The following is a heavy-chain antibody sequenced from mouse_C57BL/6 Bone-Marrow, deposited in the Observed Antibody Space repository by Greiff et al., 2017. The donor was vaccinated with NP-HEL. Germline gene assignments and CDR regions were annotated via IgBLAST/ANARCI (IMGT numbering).Heavy chain of an antibody. J-gene: IGHJ4*01. CDR3: ARDFGAAQARGLYAMDY. CDR1: GFTFSSYA. D-gene: IGHD3-2*02. V-gene: IGHV5-4*01. CDR2: ISDGGSYT. Sequence: EVKVEESGGGLVKPGGSLKLSCAASGFTFSSYAMSWVRQTPEKRLEWVATISDGGSYTYYPDNVKGRFTISRDNAKNNLYLQMSHLKSEDTAMYYCARDFGAAQARGLYAMDYWGQGTSVTVSS.